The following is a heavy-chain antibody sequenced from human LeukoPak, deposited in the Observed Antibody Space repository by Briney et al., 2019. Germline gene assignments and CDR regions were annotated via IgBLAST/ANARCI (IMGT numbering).Heavy chain of an antibody. J-gene: IGHJ4*02. CDR3: ARGVRLNPLGRPSYYFDY. V-gene: IGHV1-69*05. CDR1: GGTFSSYA. D-gene: IGHD1-26*01. Sequence: AASVKVSCKASGGTFSSYAISWVRQAPGQGLEWMGGIIPISGTANYAQKFQGRVTITTDESTSTTYMELSSLRSEDTAVYYCARGVRLNPLGRPSYYFDYWGQGTLVTVSS. CDR2: IIPISGTA.